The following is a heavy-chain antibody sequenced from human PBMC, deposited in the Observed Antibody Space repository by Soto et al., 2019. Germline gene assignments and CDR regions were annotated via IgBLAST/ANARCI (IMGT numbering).Heavy chain of an antibody. CDR2: ISAYNGNT. CDR3: ARECYSSSSD. D-gene: IGHD6-13*01. J-gene: IGHJ4*02. Sequence: QVQLVQSGAEVKKPGASVKVSCKASGYTFTSYGISWVRQAPGQGLEWMGWISAYNGNTNYAQKLQGRVTMTTLTNRSTGYMARRSLRSNNPAVYYCARECYSSSSDWGQGTQVTVSS. V-gene: IGHV1-18*01. CDR1: GYTFTSYG.